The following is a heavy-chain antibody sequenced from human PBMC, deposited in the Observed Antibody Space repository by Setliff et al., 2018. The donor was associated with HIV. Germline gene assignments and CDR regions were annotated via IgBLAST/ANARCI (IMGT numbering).Heavy chain of an antibody. CDR1: GGTFSLYA. V-gene: IGHV1-69*13. J-gene: IGHJ5*02. D-gene: IGHD5-12*01. Sequence: SVKVSCKASGGTFSLYAINWVRQAPGQGLEWMGGIIPIFNTANYAQKFQGRVTITADGSTSTAYTELSSLRFEDTATYYCARDQATGYEKVWFSWIDPWGQGTLVTVS. CDR3: ARDQATGYEKVWFSWIDP. CDR2: IIPIFNTA.